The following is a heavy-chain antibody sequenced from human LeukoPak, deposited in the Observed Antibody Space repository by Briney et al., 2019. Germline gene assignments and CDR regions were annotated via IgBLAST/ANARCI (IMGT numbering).Heavy chain of an antibody. D-gene: IGHD5-18*01. J-gene: IGHJ3*02. CDR3: ARDLRGYSYAQIAFDI. V-gene: IGHV3-66*01. CDR2: IYSGGST. Sequence: GGSLRLSCAASGFTVSSNYMNWVRLAPRKGLEWVSVIYSGGSTYYADSVKGRFTISRDNSKNTLYLQMNSLRAEDTAVYYCARDLRGYSYAQIAFDIWGQGTMVTVSS. CDR1: GFTVSSNY.